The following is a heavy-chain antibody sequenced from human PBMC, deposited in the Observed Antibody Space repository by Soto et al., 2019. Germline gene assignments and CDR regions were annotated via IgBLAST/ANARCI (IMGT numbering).Heavy chain of an antibody. J-gene: IGHJ6*03. V-gene: IGHV3-23*01. CDR3: ARAFDLPYYYMDV. Sequence: GGSLRLSCAASGFTFSSYAMSWVRQAPGRGLEWVSSISSSGVSTYYADSVKGRFTISRDKSKSTLYLQMNSLRTEDTALYYCARAFDLPYYYMDVWGKGTTVTVSS. D-gene: IGHD3-10*01. CDR2: ISSSGVST. CDR1: GFTFSSYA.